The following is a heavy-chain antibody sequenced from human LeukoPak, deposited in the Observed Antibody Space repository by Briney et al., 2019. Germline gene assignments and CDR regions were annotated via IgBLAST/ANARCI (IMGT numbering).Heavy chain of an antibody. J-gene: IGHJ6*03. CDR2: INPNSGGT. V-gene: IGHV1-2*02. CDR1: GYTFTGYY. CDR3: ARAPVDYYYMDV. Sequence: GASVKVSCKASGYTFTGYYMHWVRQAPGQGLEWMGWINPNSGGTNCAQKFQGRVTMTRDTSISTAYMELSRLRSDDTAVYYCARAPVDYYYMDVWGKGTTVTVSS.